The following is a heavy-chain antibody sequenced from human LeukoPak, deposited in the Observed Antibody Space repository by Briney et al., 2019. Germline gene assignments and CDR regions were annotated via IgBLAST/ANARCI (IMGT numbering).Heavy chain of an antibody. CDR2: INHSGGT. V-gene: IGHV4-34*01. Sequence: SETLSLTCAVYGGSFSGYSWNWIPHPPGKGLEWIGEINHSGGTNYNPSLKSRVTISVDTSKKQFSLKLSSVTAADTAVYYCARGVDYYGVWGQGTLVTVSS. CDR3: ARGVDYYGV. J-gene: IGHJ4*02. CDR1: GGSFSGYS. D-gene: IGHD3-10*01.